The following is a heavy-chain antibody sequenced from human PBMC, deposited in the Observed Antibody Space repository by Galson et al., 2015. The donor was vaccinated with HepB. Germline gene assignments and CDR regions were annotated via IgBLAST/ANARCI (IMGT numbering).Heavy chain of an antibody. Sequence: SLRLSCAGSGFTFRNYDMSWVRQAPGKGLEWVSAISARGGNTYYADSVKGRFTISRDNPKNTLYLQMNSLRADDTAVYYCSFWSGYSFLTFWGQGTLVPVSS. CDR2: ISARGGNT. D-gene: IGHD5-18*01. J-gene: IGHJ4*02. CDR1: GFTFRNYD. V-gene: IGHV3-23*01. CDR3: SFWSGYSFLTF.